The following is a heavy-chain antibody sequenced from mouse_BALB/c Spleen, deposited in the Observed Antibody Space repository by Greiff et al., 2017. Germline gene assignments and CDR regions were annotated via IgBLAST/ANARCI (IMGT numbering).Heavy chain of an antibody. CDR2: INPGSGGT. CDR1: GYAFTNYL. CDR3: ARESDYAYAMDY. Sequence: VKLQESGAELVRPGTSVKVSCKASGYAFTNYLIEWVKQRPGQGLEWIGVINPGSGGTNYNEKFKGKATLTADKSSSTAYMQLSSLTSDDSAVYFCARESDYAYAMDYWGQGTSVTVSS. V-gene: IGHV1-54*01. J-gene: IGHJ4*01. D-gene: IGHD2-4*01.